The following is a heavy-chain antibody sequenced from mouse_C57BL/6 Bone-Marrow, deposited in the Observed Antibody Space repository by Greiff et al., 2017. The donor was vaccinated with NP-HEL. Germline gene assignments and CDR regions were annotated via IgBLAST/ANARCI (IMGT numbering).Heavy chain of an antibody. CDR2: FYPGSGSI. D-gene: IGHD1-1*01. V-gene: IGHV1-62-2*01. Sequence: ESGAELVKPGASVKLSCKASGYTFTEYTIHWVKQRSGQGLEWIGWFYPGSGSIKYNEKFKDKATLTADKSSSTVYMELSRLTSEDSAVYFCARHEALYYYGSSLYYFDYWGQGTTLTVSS. CDR1: GYTFTEYT. CDR3: ARHEALYYYGSSLYYFDY. J-gene: IGHJ2*01.